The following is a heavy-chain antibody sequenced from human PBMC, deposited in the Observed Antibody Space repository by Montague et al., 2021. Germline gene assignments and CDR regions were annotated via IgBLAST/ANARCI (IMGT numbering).Heavy chain of an antibody. CDR2: ITSGGST. CDR3: TKDQDDYGDYVDWVDT. CDR1: GFPFSSYA. Sequence: SLRLSCAASGFPFSSYAMSWVRQAPGKGLKWVSSITSGGSTYYADSVTGRFTISRDNSKNTLYLQTNSLRAEDTAVYYCTKDQDDYGDYVDWVDTWGQGTLVTVPS. D-gene: IGHD4-17*01. V-gene: IGHV3-23*01. J-gene: IGHJ5*02.